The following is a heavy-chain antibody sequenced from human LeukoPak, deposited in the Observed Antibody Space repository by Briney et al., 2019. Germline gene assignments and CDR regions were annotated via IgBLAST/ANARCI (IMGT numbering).Heavy chain of an antibody. D-gene: IGHD3-3*01. Sequence: SQTLSLTCTVSGGSISSYYWTWIRQPPGKGLEWIGYIYYNGSPNYNPSLKSRVTISVDTSKNQFSLKLNSVTAADTAVYYCARVFGVNWFDPWGQGTLVTVSS. CDR3: ARVFGVNWFDP. J-gene: IGHJ5*02. CDR1: GGSISSYY. V-gene: IGHV4-59*01. CDR2: IYYNGSP.